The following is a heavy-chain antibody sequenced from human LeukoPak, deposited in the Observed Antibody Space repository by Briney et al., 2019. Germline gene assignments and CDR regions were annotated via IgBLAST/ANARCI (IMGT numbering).Heavy chain of an antibody. J-gene: IGHJ3*02. V-gene: IGHV3-48*03. CDR1: GFTFSSYE. D-gene: IGHD1-26*01. CDR3: ARDASLSGTNDAFDI. Sequence: GGSLRLSCAASGFTFSSYEMNWVRQAPGKGLEWVSYISSSGSTIYYADSVKGRFTISRDNAKNSVYLQIHSLRAEDTAVYYCARDASLSGTNDAFDIWGQGTTVTVSS. CDR2: ISSSGSTI.